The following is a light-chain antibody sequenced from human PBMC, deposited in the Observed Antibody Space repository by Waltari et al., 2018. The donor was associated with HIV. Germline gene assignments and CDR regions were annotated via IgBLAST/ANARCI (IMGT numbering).Light chain of an antibody. V-gene: IGKV4-1*01. CDR1: QSLLYSPNNKNF. CDR3: QQYFSTPWT. CDR2: WAS. Sequence: DIVMTQTPDSLIVSPGERASINCRSNQSLLYSPNNKNFLVWYQQKPGQSPKLLIYWASSRESGVPARFSGSGSGTNFTLTISSLQPEDVATYFCQQYFSTPWTFGQGTKV. J-gene: IGKJ1*01.